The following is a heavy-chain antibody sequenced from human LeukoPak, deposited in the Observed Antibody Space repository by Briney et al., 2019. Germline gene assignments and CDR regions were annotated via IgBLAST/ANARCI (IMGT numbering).Heavy chain of an antibody. CDR3: ARASTNSGGSFQRVDY. J-gene: IGHJ4*02. CDR2: IIPILGIA. CDR1: GGTFSSYA. D-gene: IGHD2-15*01. Sequence: ASVKVSCKASGGTFSSYAISWVRQAPGQGLEWMGRIIPILGIANYAQKFQGRVTITADKSTSTAYMELSSLRSEDTAVYYCARASTNSGGSFQRVDYWGQGTLVTVSS. V-gene: IGHV1-69*04.